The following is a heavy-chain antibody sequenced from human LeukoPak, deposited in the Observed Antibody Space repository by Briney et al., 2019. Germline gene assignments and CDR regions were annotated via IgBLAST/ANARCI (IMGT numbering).Heavy chain of an antibody. CDR2: INTDGSAT. J-gene: IGHJ4*02. CDR1: GFTFSSYW. D-gene: IGHD4-23*01. CDR3: AVVVTNVVY. V-gene: IGHV3-74*01. Sequence: GGSLRLSCAASGFTFSSYWMHWVRQAPGKGLVWVSRINTDGSATIYADSVKGRFTISRDNDKNTLHVQMNSLRAEDTAVYYCAVVVTNVVYWGQGTLVTVSS.